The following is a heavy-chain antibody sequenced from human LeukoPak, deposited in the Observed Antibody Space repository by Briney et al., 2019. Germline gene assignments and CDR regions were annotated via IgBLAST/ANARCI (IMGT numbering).Heavy chain of an antibody. Sequence: GGSLRLSCAASGFTFSSYAMSWVRQAPGKGLEWVSAISGSGGSTYYADSVKGRFTISRDNSKNTLYLQMNSLRAEDTAVYYCAKTSLSGWYVPGAFDIWGQGTMVTFSS. CDR3: AKTSLSGWYVPGAFDI. CDR1: GFTFSSYA. V-gene: IGHV3-23*01. CDR2: ISGSGGST. D-gene: IGHD6-19*01. J-gene: IGHJ3*02.